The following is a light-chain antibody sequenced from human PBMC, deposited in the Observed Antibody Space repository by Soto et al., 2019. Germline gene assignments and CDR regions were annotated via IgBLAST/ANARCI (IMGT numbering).Light chain of an antibody. CDR2: GAS. J-gene: IGKJ1*01. Sequence: AIQMTQSPSSLSASVGDRVTITCRASQDIRDDCGWYQQKPGKAPKVLIYGASYLQSGVPSRFSGSGSGTDFTLTISSLQPEDFATYYCLQDYNSPRTFGQGTKVEMK. V-gene: IGKV1-6*01. CDR1: QDIRDD. CDR3: LQDYNSPRT.